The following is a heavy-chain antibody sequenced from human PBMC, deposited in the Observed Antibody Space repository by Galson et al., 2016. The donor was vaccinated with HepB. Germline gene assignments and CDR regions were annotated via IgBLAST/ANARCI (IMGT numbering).Heavy chain of an antibody. D-gene: IGHD3-10*01. CDR3: AKDPYYYGSGIDLSFDY. V-gene: IGHV3-30*18. J-gene: IGHJ4*02. Sequence: GFRFSSYGMHWVRQASGKGLEWVAVILYDGSKKYYADSVKGRFTISRDTSKNTLYLQMNSLRAEDTAVYYCAKDPYYYGSGIDLSFDYWGQGTLVTVSS. CDR2: ILYDGSKK. CDR1: GFRFSSYG.